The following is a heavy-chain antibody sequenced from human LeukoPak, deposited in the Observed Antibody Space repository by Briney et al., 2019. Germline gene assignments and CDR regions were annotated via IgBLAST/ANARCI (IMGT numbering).Heavy chain of an antibody. D-gene: IGHD3-10*01. V-gene: IGHV3-48*03. J-gene: IGHJ4*02. CDR2: ISGSGSTI. Sequence: PGGSLRLSCAASGFTFSSYEMIWVRQGPGKGLEWVSYISGSGSTIYYADSVKGRFTISRDNAKNSLYLQMNSLRVEDTAVYYCAREVWFGESWNLFDYWGQGTLVTVSS. CDR3: AREVWFGESWNLFDY. CDR1: GFTFSSYE.